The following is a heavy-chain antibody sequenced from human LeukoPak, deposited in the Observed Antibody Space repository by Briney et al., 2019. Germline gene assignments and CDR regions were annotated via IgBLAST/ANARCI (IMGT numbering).Heavy chain of an antibody. D-gene: IGHD2-2*01. CDR1: GFTFSDYY. CDR2: ISSRSTI. V-gene: IGHV3-69-1*02. Sequence: PGGALRLSCAASGFTFSDYYMNWVRQASGKGLEWVSSISSRSTIYYSDSVRGRLTISRDNAKNTLYLQMKSLRAEDTAVYYCARALISGYCSSTSCYGFDYWGQGTLVTVSS. CDR3: ARALISGYCSSTSCYGFDY. J-gene: IGHJ4*02.